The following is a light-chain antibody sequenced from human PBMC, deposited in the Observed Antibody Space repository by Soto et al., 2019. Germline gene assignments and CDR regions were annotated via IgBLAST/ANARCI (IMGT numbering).Light chain of an antibody. J-gene: IGKJ1*01. CDR1: QSISSW. CDR2: KAS. V-gene: IGKV1-5*03. CDR3: QQYNSYWT. Sequence: DIQMTQSPSTLSASVGDRVTITCRASQSISSWLAWNQQKPGKAPKLLIYKASSLESGVPSRFSGSGSGTEFTLTISCLQPDDFATYYCQQYNSYWTFGQGTKVEIK.